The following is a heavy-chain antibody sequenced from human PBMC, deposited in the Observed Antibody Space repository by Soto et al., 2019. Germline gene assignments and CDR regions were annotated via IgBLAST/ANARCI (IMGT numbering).Heavy chain of an antibody. J-gene: IGHJ5*02. V-gene: IGHV3-11*06. Sequence: QVQLVESGGGVVKPGGSLRLSCAASGFTFSDYYMNWIRQAPGKGLEWVSYLSSSRTTSTSTNYADSVKGRFTNARDNAKNPMYLQMNSLRAEDTAVYYGARARGYDGDSSPIDPWGQGTLVTVSA. D-gene: IGHD4-17*01. CDR3: ARARGYDGDSSPIDP. CDR1: GFTFSDYY. CDR2: LSSSRTTSTST.